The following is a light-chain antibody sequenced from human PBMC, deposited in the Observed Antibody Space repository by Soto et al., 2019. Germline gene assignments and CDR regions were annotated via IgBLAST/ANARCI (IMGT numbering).Light chain of an antibody. V-gene: IGLV2-14*01. J-gene: IGLJ1*01. Sequence: QSALTQPASVSGSPGQSITISCTGTSSDAGGYNYVSWYQQHPGKAPKLMIYDVSNRPSGVSNRFSGSKSGNTASLTISGLQAEDEADYYCSSYTSSSTLDVFGTGTKLTVL. CDR2: DVS. CDR1: SSDAGGYNY. CDR3: SSYTSSSTLDV.